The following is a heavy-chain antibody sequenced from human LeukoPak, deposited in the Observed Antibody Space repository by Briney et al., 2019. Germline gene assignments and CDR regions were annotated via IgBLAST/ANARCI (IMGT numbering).Heavy chain of an antibody. CDR1: GFTFSNAA. CDR3: AKTTTGYSSGRFPGWPVDY. J-gene: IGHJ4*02. CDR2: IFGSGGST. V-gene: IGHV3-23*01. D-gene: IGHD6-19*01. Sequence: GGSLRLSCEASGFTFSNAAMAWVRQAPGKGLEWVSGIFGSGGSTRYADSVKGRFTISRDNSKDTVYLQMNSLRAEDTAVYYCAKTTTGYSSGRFPGWPVDYWGQGTLVTVSS.